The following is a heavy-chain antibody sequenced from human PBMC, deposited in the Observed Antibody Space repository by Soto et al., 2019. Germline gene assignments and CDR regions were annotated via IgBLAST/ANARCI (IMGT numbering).Heavy chain of an antibody. CDR3: AKGFISGGYFANGICSHFDY. J-gene: IGHJ4*02. V-gene: IGHV3-30*18. D-gene: IGHD2-8*01. CDR1: GFTFSSYG. Sequence: QVQLVESGGGVVQPGGSLTLSCAASGFTFSSYGMHWVRQAPGKGLGWVAVMSYDGNNKYYADSVKGRFTVSRDNSRNTQFLQMKCLRVEETAVYYCAKGFISGGYFANGICSHFDYWGQGTPVTVSS. CDR2: MSYDGNNK.